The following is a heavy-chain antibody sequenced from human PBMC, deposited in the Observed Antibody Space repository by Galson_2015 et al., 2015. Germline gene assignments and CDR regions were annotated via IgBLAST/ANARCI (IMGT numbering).Heavy chain of an antibody. D-gene: IGHD4-17*01. V-gene: IGHV1-18*01. Sequence: SVKVSCKASGYRFTNYGVTWVRQAPGQGLEWVGWISPYTGNTNYAQELQDRVTMTTDTSTNTAYMELRSLRSDDTAVYYCAREIAVTSADYWGQGTLVSVSS. CDR2: ISPYTGNT. CDR3: AREIAVTSADY. J-gene: IGHJ4*02. CDR1: GYRFTNYG.